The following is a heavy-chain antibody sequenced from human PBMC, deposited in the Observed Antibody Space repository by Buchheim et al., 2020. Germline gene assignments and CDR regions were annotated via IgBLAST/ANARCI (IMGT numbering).Heavy chain of an antibody. J-gene: IGHJ1*01. CDR3: GSDLRPYGS. V-gene: IGHV3-23*01. D-gene: IGHD3-16*01. Sequence: EVQLLESRGDLVHPGGSLRLSCVASGFTFSKYAVSWVRQAPGKGLEWVSAVNPAGDAAYYADSVKGRFTISRDNSKDTLFLPMDSLRAEDTAVYYCGSDLRPYGSGGQGTL. CDR1: GFTFSKYA. CDR2: VNPAGDAA.